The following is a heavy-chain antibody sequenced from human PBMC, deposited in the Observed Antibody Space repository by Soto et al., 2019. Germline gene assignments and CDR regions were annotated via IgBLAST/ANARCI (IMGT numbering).Heavy chain of an antibody. CDR2: IYSGGST. V-gene: IGHV3-66*01. CDR1: GFTVSSSN. CDR3: ARESSSGNSYFDY. J-gene: IGHJ4*02. Sequence: SGGSLRLSCAASGFTVSSSNMRWVRQAPGKGLEWVSLIYSGGSTYYADSVKGRFTISRDNSKNTLFLQMNSVRADDTAMYYCARESSSGNSYFDYWGRGT. D-gene: IGHD1-26*01.